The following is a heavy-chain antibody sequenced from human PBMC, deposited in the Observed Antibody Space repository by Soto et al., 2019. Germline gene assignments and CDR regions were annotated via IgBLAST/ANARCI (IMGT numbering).Heavy chain of an antibody. Sequence: QVVLQESGPGVVKPSDTLSLTCNVSGASLSRYYWSWIRQPPGKGLEWIGRIYATGDTDYNPSLKSRISMSVDMPKKQFSLTLRSVTAADTAIYYCVRDGTKNLRDRFEPWGRVILVTVSS. D-gene: IGHD1-26*01. J-gene: IGHJ5*02. CDR1: GASLSRYY. V-gene: IGHV4-4*07. CDR2: IYATGDT. CDR3: VRDGTKNLRDRFEP.